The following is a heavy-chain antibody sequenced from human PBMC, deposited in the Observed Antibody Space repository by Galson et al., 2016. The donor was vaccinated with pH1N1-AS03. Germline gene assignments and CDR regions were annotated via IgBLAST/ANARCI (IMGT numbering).Heavy chain of an antibody. V-gene: IGHV4-59*12. CDR2: FYYIANT. CDR1: GGSFSGYY. D-gene: IGHD4-17*01. J-gene: IGHJ2*01. Sequence: LSLTCAVSGGSFSGYYWSWVRQPPGRGLEWIGYFYYIANTKYNPSLKSRVTISVDTSKNQFSLNLISVTAADTAVYYCAKLRRGPWYLDLWGRGTMVTVSS. CDR3: AKLRRGPWYLDL.